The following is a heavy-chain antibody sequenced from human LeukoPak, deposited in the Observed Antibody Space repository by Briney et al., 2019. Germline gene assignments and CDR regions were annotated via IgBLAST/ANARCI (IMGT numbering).Heavy chain of an antibody. CDR1: GGSVSGYH. CDR2: IYSSGST. Sequence: SETLSLTCTVSGGSVSGYHWNWIRQPPGKGLEWIGYIYSSGSTDYNPSLKSRVTISADTSKNQFSLKLRSVTAADTAVYYCARDLGGVGATHFDYWGQGTLVTVSS. J-gene: IGHJ4*02. D-gene: IGHD1-26*01. CDR3: ARDLGGVGATHFDY. V-gene: IGHV4-59*02.